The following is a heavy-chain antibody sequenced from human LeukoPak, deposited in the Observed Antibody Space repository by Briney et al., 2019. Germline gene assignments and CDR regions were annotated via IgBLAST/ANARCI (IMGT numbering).Heavy chain of an antibody. Sequence: PGRSLRLSCAASGFTFEDYAMHWVRQAPGKGLEWVSGISWNSGNMAYADSVKGRFTISRDNAKKSLYLQLSSLRTEDTALYYCAKDTRYSTTPGSDYYYGMDVWGQGTTVTVSS. CDR1: GFTFEDYA. V-gene: IGHV3-9*01. CDR2: ISWNSGNM. CDR3: AKDTRYSTTPGSDYYYGMDV. D-gene: IGHD3-16*02. J-gene: IGHJ6*02.